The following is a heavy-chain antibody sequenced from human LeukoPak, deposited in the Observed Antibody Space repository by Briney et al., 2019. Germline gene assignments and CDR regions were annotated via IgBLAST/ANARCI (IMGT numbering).Heavy chain of an antibody. CDR3: ARAVDTARYYYMDV. Sequence: SETLSLTCTVSGGSISSYYWSWIRQPPGKGLEWIGYIYYSGSTNYNPSLKSRVTISVDTSKNQFSLKLSSVTAADTAVYYCARAVDTARYYYMDVWGKGTTVTISS. D-gene: IGHD5-18*01. J-gene: IGHJ6*03. CDR1: GGSISSYY. CDR2: IYYSGST. V-gene: IGHV4-59*01.